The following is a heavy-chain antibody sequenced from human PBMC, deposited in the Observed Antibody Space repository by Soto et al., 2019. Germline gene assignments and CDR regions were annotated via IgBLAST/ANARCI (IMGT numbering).Heavy chain of an antibody. CDR2: IWYDGSNK. CDR3: AIQSPIAGIAVAGAFDY. D-gene: IGHD6-19*01. J-gene: IGHJ4*02. Sequence: GGSLRLSCAASGFTFSSYGMHWVRQAPGKGLEWVAVIWYDGSNKYYADSVKGRFTISRDNSKNTLYLQMNSLRAEDTAVYYCAIQSPIAGIAVAGAFDYWGQGTLVTVSS. CDR1: GFTFSSYG. V-gene: IGHV3-33*01.